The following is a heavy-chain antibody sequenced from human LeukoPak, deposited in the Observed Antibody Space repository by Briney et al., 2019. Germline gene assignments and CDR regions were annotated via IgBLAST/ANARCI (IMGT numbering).Heavy chain of an antibody. CDR2: IRYDGSNK. CDR3: AGLFSGYDPFDY. Sequence: GGSLRLSCAASGFTFSTYAMHWVRQAPGKGLEWVAFIRYDGSNKYYADSVKGRFTISRDNSKNTLYLQMNSLRAEDTAMYYCAGLFSGYDPFDYWGQGILVTVSS. J-gene: IGHJ4*02. CDR1: GFTFSTYA. D-gene: IGHD5-12*01. V-gene: IGHV3-30*02.